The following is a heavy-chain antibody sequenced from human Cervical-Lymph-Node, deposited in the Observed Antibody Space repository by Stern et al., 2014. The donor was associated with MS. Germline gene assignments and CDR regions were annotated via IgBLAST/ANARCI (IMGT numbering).Heavy chain of an antibody. CDR1: GFTFSSYG. Sequence: QVQLVESGGAVVQPGRPLRLSCAASGFTFSSYGMHWVRQAPGKGLEWVTVISYDGNHKYYAASVKGRFTISRDNSKNTLHLQMNSVTPDDTAIYYCARDYEDTSMLFDHWGQGTLVTVSS. CDR3: ARDYEDTSMLFDH. D-gene: IGHD2-8*01. CDR2: ISYDGNHK. V-gene: IGHV3-30*03. J-gene: IGHJ4*02.